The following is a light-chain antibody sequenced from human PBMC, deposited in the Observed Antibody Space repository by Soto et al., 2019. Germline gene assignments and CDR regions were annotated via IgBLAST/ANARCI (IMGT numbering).Light chain of an antibody. CDR3: QRFNRWPLS. CDR2: DTS. CDR1: QSVGST. Sequence: EIVLTQSPAALSVSPGERATLSCWASQSVGSTLNWYQQRPGQAPRLIIYDTSIRAPGIPARFSGSGSGTAFTLTIASLQSEDSGVYYCQRFNRWPLSFGGGTKVEI. V-gene: IGKV3-15*01. J-gene: IGKJ4*01.